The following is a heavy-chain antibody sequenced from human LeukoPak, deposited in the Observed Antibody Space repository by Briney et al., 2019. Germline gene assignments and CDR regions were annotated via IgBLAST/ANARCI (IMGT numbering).Heavy chain of an antibody. CDR1: GFTFSSYA. J-gene: IGHJ4*02. Sequence: GGSLRLSCAASGFTFSSYAMSWVRQAPGKGLEWVSAISGSGGSTYYADSVKGRFTISRDNSKNTLYLQMNSLRAEDTAVYYCAKAAELLWFGEHNFDYWGQGTLVTVSS. CDR2: ISGSGGST. D-gene: IGHD3-10*01. CDR3: AKAAELLWFGEHNFDY. V-gene: IGHV3-23*01.